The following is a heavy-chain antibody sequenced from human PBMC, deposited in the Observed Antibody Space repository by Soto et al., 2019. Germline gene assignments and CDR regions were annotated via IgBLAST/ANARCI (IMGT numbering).Heavy chain of an antibody. Sequence: QLHLVQSGAVVKKPGASVTVSCSASGYPVTAYYMHWVRQAPGRGLEWMGGINPATGAAKYTQTFQGRVTMTRDTSTSTVSMELRGRTSEDTAVFYCARGGGVGVAGSAAFDMWGQGTLVTVSS. CDR3: ARGGGVGVAGSAAFDM. V-gene: IGHV1-2*02. J-gene: IGHJ3*02. D-gene: IGHD3-3*01. CDR2: INPATGAA. CDR1: GYPVTAYY.